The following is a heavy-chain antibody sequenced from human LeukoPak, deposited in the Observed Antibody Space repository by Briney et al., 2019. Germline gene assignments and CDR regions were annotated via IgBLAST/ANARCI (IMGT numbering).Heavy chain of an antibody. D-gene: IGHD3-10*01. V-gene: IGHV1-2*02. Sequence: GASVKVSCKASGYTFTGYYMHWVRQAPGQGLEWMGWINPNSGGTNYAQKFQGRVTMTRDTSISTAYMELSRLRSDDTAVYYCARDRDYYGSGSYSFTGGLRNRFDPWGQGTLVTVSS. J-gene: IGHJ5*02. CDR2: INPNSGGT. CDR1: GYTFTGYY. CDR3: ARDRDYYGSGSYSFTGGLRNRFDP.